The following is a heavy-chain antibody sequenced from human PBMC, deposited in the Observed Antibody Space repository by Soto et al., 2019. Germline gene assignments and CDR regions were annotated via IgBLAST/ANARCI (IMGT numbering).Heavy chain of an antibody. Sequence: PSETLSLTCTVSGDSIGSSRYYWAWVRRPPGKGLEWVGTIYYDGTPYYSPSLKTRLTLSVDTSKNQFSLNLRSILAADTAFYYCARYFDTNQRPYFDHWGQGALVTVSS. V-gene: IGHV4-39*01. J-gene: IGHJ5*02. CDR3: ARYFDTNQRPYFDH. CDR1: GDSIGSSRYY. CDR2: IYYDGTP. D-gene: IGHD3-22*01.